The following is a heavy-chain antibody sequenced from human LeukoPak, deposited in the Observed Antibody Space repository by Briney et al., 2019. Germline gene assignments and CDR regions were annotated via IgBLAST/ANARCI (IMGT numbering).Heavy chain of an antibody. D-gene: IGHD5-12*01. CDR3: ARAPKGGYDYNWFDP. CDR2: ISSSGSTI. J-gene: IGHJ5*02. Sequence: GRSLRLSCAASGFTFSDYYMSWIRQAPGKGLEWVSYISSSGSTIYYADSVKGRFTISRDNAKNSLYLQMNSLRAEDTAVYYCARAPKGGYDYNWFDPWGQGTLVTVSS. V-gene: IGHV3-11*01. CDR1: GFTFSDYY.